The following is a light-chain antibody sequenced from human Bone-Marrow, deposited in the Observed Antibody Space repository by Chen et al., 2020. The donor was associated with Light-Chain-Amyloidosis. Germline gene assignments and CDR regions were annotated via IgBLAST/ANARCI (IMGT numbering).Light chain of an antibody. J-gene: IGLJ3*02. Sequence: QVALTQPPTVSGSPGQSITLSCSWTRSDGGGHKHILWYQQYPGKGPKIILFEGTRRPSGVSDRFSGSNSGNTASLTISWLQADDEADYYCCSYAGTTTAWEFGGGTKLTVL. CDR1: RSDGGGHKH. CDR3: CSYAGTTTAWE. CDR2: EGT. V-gene: IGLV2-23*01.